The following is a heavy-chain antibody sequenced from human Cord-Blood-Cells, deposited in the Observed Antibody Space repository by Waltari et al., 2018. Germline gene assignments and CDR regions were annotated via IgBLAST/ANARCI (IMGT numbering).Heavy chain of an antibody. J-gene: IGHJ4*02. D-gene: IGHD3-10*01. CDR3: ARGVVGDYFDY. CDR1: GFTFSSYS. CDR2: ISSISSYI. Sequence: EVQLVESGGGLVKPGGSLRLSCAASGFTFSSYSMNVVRQAPGKGLEWVSSISSISSYIYYADSVKGRFTISRDNAKNSLYLQMNSLRAEDTAVYYCARGVVGDYFDYWGQGTLVTVSS. V-gene: IGHV3-21*01.